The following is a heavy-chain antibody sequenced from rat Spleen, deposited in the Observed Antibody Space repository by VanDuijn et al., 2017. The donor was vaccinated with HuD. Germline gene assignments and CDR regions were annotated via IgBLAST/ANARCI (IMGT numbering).Heavy chain of an antibody. CDR3: ATQSIIPVPLFDY. Sequence: EVQLVESGGGLVQPGRSLKLSCAAAGFTFSDYNMAWVRQAPKQGLEWVATIFYDGNRAYYRDSVKGRFTVSRDNAKSNLYLQNDSLRSEDTATYYCATQSIIPVPLFDYWGQGVMVTVSS. J-gene: IGHJ2*01. V-gene: IGHV5S10*01. CDR2: IFYDGNRA. D-gene: IGHD4-3*01. CDR1: GFTFSDYN.